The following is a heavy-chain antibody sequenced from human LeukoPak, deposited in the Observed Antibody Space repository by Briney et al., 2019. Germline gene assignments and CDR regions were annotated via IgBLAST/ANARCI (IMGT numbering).Heavy chain of an antibody. Sequence: PGGSLRLSCAASRFIFSKYAMSWVRQAPGKGLEWVSGISGSGTYTYYADSVKGRFTISRDNANNTLYLQMNSLRGDDTAVYYCAKEAPFWSGFYPVFDYWGQGSLVTVSS. CDR3: AKEAPFWSGFYPVFDY. CDR2: ISGSGTYT. V-gene: IGHV3-23*01. D-gene: IGHD3-3*01. CDR1: RFIFSKYA. J-gene: IGHJ4*02.